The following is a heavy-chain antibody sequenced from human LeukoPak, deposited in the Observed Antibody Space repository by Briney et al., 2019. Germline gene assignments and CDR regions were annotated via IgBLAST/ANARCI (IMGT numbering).Heavy chain of an antibody. CDR3: ATPLGYCSSISCYRAFDI. CDR1: GFTFSSYS. Sequence: PGGSLRLSCAASGFTFSSYSMNWVRQAPGKGLEWVSYISSSSSTIYYADSVKGRFTISRDNAKNSLYLQMNSLRAEDTAVYYCATPLGYCSSISCYRAFDIWGQGTMVTVSS. D-gene: IGHD2-2*02. V-gene: IGHV3-48*01. J-gene: IGHJ3*02. CDR2: ISSSSSTI.